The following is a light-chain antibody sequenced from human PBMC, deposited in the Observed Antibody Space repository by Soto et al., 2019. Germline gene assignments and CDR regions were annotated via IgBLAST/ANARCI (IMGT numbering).Light chain of an antibody. Sequence: QSVPTQPASVSGSPGQSITISCTGTSSDVGGYNYVSWYQQHPGKAPKLMIYEVSNRPSGVSNRFSGSKSGNTASLTISGLQAEDEADYYCSSYTSSSTLGVFGGGTQLTVL. J-gene: IGLJ3*02. CDR1: SSDVGGYNY. CDR2: EVS. CDR3: SSYTSSSTLGV. V-gene: IGLV2-14*01.